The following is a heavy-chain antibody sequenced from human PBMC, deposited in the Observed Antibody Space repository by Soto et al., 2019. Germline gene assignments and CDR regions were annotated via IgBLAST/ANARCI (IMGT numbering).Heavy chain of an antibody. V-gene: IGHV4-31*03. CDR2: IYYSGST. D-gene: IGHD5-12*01. J-gene: IGHJ6*03. CDR1: GGSISSGGYY. Sequence: QVQLQESGPGLVKPSQTLSLTCTVSGGSISSGGYYWSWIRQHPGKGLEWVGYIYYSGSTYYNPSLKSRVTISVDTSKNQFSLKLSSVTAADTAVYYCARRDSGYADYMDVWGKGTTVTVSS. CDR3: ARRDSGYADYMDV.